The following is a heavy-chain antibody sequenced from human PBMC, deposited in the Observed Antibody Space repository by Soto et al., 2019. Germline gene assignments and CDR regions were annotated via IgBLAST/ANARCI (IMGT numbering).Heavy chain of an antibody. D-gene: IGHD1-26*01. CDR2: ISGSGGGT. J-gene: IGHJ4*02. Sequence: EVQLLESGGGLVQPGGSLRLSCTASGFTFSTYAMSWVRQAPGQGLEWVSAISGSGGGTYYADSVKGRFTISRDNSKNTLYLQINSLRADDTAVYYCPALIPGSYFDYWGQGTLVTVSS. V-gene: IGHV3-23*01. CDR3: PALIPGSYFDY. CDR1: GFTFSTYA.